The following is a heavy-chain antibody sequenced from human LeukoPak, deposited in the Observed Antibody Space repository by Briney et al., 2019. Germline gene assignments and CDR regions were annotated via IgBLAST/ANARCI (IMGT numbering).Heavy chain of an antibody. D-gene: IGHD1-14*01. V-gene: IGHV4-59*12. CDR1: GGSISSYY. CDR3: ARVLRPRYKIDP. Sequence: SETLSLTCTVSGGSISSYYWSWIRQPPGKGLEWIGYIYYSGSTNYNPSLKSRVTISVDTSKNQFSLKLSSVTAADTAVYYCARVLRPRYKIDPWGQGTLVTVSS. CDR2: IYYSGST. J-gene: IGHJ5*02.